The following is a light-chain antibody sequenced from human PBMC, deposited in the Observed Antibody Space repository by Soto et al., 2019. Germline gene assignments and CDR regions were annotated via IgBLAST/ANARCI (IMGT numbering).Light chain of an antibody. J-gene: IGKJ5*01. V-gene: IGKV1-39*01. CDR1: QSISRN. Sequence: DIQMTQYPSSLSASVGDRVTITCRASQSISRNLNWYQHKPGKAPKLLIYAASNLQNGVPSRFRGGGSGTEFTLSINSLQTEDFGTYYCQQSFTTASITFGPGTRLEIK. CDR2: AAS. CDR3: QQSFTTASIT.